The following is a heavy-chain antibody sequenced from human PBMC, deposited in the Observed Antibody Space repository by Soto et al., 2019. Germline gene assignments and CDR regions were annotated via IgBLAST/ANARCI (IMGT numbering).Heavy chain of an antibody. D-gene: IGHD2-15*01. CDR1: GFTFINAW. Sequence: EVQLVESGGGLVKPGGSLRLSCAASGFTFINAWMTWVRQAPWKGLEWVGRIKTKTGGGTTDYAAPVKGRFTISRDDSRTTLYLQMNSLKTEDTAVYYCTTDFPDCSGGTCYHAFDIWGQGTMVTVSS. J-gene: IGHJ3*02. V-gene: IGHV3-15*01. CDR3: TTDFPDCSGGTCYHAFDI. CDR2: IKTKTGGGTT.